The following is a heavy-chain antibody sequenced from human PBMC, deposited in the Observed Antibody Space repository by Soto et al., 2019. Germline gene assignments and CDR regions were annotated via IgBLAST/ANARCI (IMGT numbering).Heavy chain of an antibody. CDR2: INESGST. CDR3: ARGSGIVALPGELEDVNYDY. D-gene: IGHD1-1*01. CDR1: GQSFSGHS. V-gene: IGHV4-34*01. Sequence: QVQLQQWGAGLVKPSETLSLSCAVYGQSFSGHSWAWIRQPPGKGLEWIGEINESGSTYYNPSLKIRVTISTATSTNQFSLKLSSVSAADTAAYFCARGSGIVALPGELEDVNYDYWGQGTLVNVSS. J-gene: IGHJ4*02.